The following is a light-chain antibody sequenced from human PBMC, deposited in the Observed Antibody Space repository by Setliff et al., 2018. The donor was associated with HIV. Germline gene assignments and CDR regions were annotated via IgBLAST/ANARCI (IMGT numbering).Light chain of an antibody. CDR3: SSYAGSLYV. V-gene: IGLV2-8*01. CDR2: EVS. Sequence: QSVLTQPPSASGSPGQSVTISCTGTSSDVGGYKYVSWYQQHPGKAPKLMIYEVSKRPSGVPDRFSGSKSGNMASLTVSGLQAEDEADYYCSSYAGSLYVFGTGTRSPS. CDR1: SSDVGGYKY. J-gene: IGLJ1*01.